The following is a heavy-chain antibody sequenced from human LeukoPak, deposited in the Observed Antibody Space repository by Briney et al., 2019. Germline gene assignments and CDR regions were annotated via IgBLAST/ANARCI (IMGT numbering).Heavy chain of an antibody. Sequence: PSETLSLTCTVSGGPITSGSYHWGWIRQSPGKGLEWIGNTYYTGSAYYRPSLQSRVSISVDTSKKEFSLKLTSVTAADTAVYYCARDRDGYAYSFDYWGQGTLVTVSS. CDR2: TYYTGSA. CDR1: GGPITSGSYH. D-gene: IGHD5-24*01. V-gene: IGHV4-39*02. J-gene: IGHJ4*02. CDR3: ARDRDGYAYSFDY.